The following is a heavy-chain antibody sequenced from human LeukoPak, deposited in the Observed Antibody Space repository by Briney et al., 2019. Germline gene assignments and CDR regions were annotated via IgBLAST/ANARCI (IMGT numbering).Heavy chain of an antibody. CDR3: TTDFGGSDDC. V-gene: IGHV3-7*03. CDR2: IKEDGSDD. CDR1: GFTFSAYW. J-gene: IGHJ4*02. Sequence: GGSLRLSCAASGFTFSAYWMTWVRQAPGRGLEWVANIKEDGSDDYYMNSVKGRFTISRDNAKNSLYLQMNSLRTEDTAVYYCTTDFGGSDDCWGQGTLVTVSS. D-gene: IGHD3-10*01.